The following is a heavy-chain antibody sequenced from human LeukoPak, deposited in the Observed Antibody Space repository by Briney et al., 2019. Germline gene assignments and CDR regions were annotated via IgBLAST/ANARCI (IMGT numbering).Heavy chain of an antibody. CDR2: ISGSGGST. CDR1: GFTFSSYA. Sequence: GGSLRLSCAASGFTFSSYAMSWVRQAPGKGLEWVSTISGSGGSTYYADSVKGRFTISRDNSKNTLYLQMNSLRAEDTAVYYCAKDIAARPENWFDPWGQGTLVTVSS. D-gene: IGHD6-6*01. V-gene: IGHV3-23*01. J-gene: IGHJ5*02. CDR3: AKDIAARPENWFDP.